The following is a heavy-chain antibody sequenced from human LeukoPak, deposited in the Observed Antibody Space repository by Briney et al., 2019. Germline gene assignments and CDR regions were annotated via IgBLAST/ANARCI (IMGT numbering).Heavy chain of an antibody. D-gene: IGHD3-22*01. V-gene: IGHV3-23*01. CDR2: VSPGGGGT. CDR3: AKEDSSSSRYYFDY. Sequence: PGGSLRLSCAASGFAFSNYAMTWVRQAPGMGLEWVSSVSPGGGGTYYPRSVKGRFTISRDNSKNTLYLQIDGLGAEDTALYYCAKEDSSSSRYYFDYWGQGALVTVFS. CDR1: GFAFSNYA. J-gene: IGHJ4*02.